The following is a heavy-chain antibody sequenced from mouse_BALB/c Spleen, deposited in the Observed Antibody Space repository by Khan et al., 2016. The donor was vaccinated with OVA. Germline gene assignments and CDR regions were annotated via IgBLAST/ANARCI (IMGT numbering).Heavy chain of an antibody. CDR2: IWSDGST. J-gene: IGHJ4*01. V-gene: IGHV2-6-1*01. CDR3: ARQPYYHYNIMDY. CDR1: GFSFTNYC. Sequence: QVQLKESGPGLVAPSQSLSITCTISGFSFTNYCIHWVRQTPGKGLEWLVMIWSDGSTTYNSAQNTTMIISKDNSKSQVFLKMNRIQTDDTVMYCGARQPYYHYNIMDYWGQGTSVTVSS. D-gene: IGHD2-10*01.